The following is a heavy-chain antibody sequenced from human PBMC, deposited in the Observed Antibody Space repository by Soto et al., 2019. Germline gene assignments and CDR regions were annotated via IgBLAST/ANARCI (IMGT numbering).Heavy chain of an antibody. Sequence: SETLSLTCTVPGGSISSSSYYWGWIRQPPGKGLEWIGSIYYSGSTYYNPSLKSRVTISVDTSKNQFSLKLSSVTAADTAVYYCARHSSSWYSAFHIWGQGTMVTVSS. CDR1: GGSISSSSYY. J-gene: IGHJ3*02. CDR3: ARHSSSWYSAFHI. CDR2: IYYSGST. D-gene: IGHD6-13*01. V-gene: IGHV4-39*01.